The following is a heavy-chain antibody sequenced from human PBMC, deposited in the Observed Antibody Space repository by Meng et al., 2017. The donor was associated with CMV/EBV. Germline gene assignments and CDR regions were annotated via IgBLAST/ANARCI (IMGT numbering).Heavy chain of an antibody. D-gene: IGHD3-22*01. CDR2: ISAYNGNT. CDR1: GYTFTSYG. V-gene: IGHV1-18*01. CDR3: ARGSRSVVMTHFDDAFDI. J-gene: IGHJ3*02. Sequence: ASVKVSCKASGYTFTSYGISWVLQAPGQGLEWMGWISAYNGNTNYAQKLQGRVTMTTDTSTSTAYMELRSLRSDDTAVYYCARGSRSVVMTHFDDAFDIWGQGTMVTVSS.